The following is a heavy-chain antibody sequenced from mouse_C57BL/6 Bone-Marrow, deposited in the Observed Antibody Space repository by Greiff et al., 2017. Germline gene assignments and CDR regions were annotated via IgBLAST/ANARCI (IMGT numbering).Heavy chain of an antibody. Sequence: EVKLVESGAELVRPGSSVKMSCKTSGYTFTSYGINWVKQRPGQGLEWIGYIYIGNGYTEYNEKFKGKATLTSDTSSSTAYMQLSSLTSEDSAIYFCARSGYYYGSSWFAYWGQGTLVTVSA. CDR2: IYIGNGYT. D-gene: IGHD1-1*01. CDR3: ARSGYYYGSSWFAY. V-gene: IGHV1-58*01. CDR1: GYTFTSYG. J-gene: IGHJ3*01.